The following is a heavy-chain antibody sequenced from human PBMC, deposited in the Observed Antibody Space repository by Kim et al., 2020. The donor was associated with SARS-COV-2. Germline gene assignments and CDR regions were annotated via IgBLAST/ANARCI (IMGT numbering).Heavy chain of an antibody. CDR3: ARDPYSSSYNYYGMDV. CDR1: GFTFSSYE. J-gene: IGHJ6*02. D-gene: IGHD6-13*01. CDR2: ISSSGSTI. Sequence: GGSLRLSCAASGFTFSSYEMNWVRQAPGKGLEWVSYISSSGSTIYYADSVKGRFTISRDNAKNSLYLQMNSLRAEDTAVSYCARDPYSSSYNYYGMDVWGQGTTVTVSS. V-gene: IGHV3-48*03.